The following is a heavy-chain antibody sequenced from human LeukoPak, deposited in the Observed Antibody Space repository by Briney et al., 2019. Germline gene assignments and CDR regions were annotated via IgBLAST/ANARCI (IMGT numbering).Heavy chain of an antibody. CDR1: GFSLSTYS. J-gene: IGHJ4*02. V-gene: IGHV3-21*01. CDR3: ARDSGCSGGSCAGGFGY. D-gene: IGHD2-15*01. Sequence: GGSLRLSCAATGFSLSTYSINWVRQAPGKGLEWVSAITNSGSEILYADSVKGRFTFTGDNAKNSLYLQMNSLRAEDTAVYYCARDSGCSGGSCAGGFGYWGQGTLVTVSS. CDR2: ITNSGSEI.